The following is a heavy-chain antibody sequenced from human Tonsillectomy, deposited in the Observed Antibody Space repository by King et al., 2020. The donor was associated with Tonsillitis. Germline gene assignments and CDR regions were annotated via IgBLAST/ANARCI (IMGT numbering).Heavy chain of an antibody. CDR3: VKTLGMSLTGDDY. CDR1: GFTFSNYA. D-gene: IGHD3-9*01. V-gene: IGHV3-23*03. Sequence: DVQLVESGGDLVQPGGSLRLSCAASGFTFSNYAMTWVRQAPGKGLEWVSMIYSGGAGKYYADSVKGRFNISRDNSKKTLYLQRNSLRADDTAVYYCVKTLGMSLTGDDYWGQGTLVTVSA. J-gene: IGHJ4*02. CDR2: IYSGGAGK.